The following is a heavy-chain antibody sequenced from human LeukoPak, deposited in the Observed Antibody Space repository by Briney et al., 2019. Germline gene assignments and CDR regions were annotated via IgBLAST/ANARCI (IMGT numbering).Heavy chain of an antibody. CDR1: GYRFTSYW. J-gene: IGHJ5*02. Sequence: HGESLKTSRKGSGYRFTSYWIGWGRPVPGKGLEWGGIIYPGDSDTRYRTSFQGQVPISADNSISTAYLQWSSLKASDTAMYYCARQGSGYDLGWFDPWGQGSLVTVSS. V-gene: IGHV5-51*01. D-gene: IGHD5-12*01. CDR2: IYPGDSDT. CDR3: ARQGSGYDLGWFDP.